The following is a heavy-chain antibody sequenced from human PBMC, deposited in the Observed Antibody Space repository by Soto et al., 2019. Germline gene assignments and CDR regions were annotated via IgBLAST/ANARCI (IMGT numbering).Heavy chain of an antibody. CDR1: GYTFTSYG. D-gene: IGHD2-15*01. CDR2: IYPGDSDT. V-gene: IGHV5-51*01. Sequence: KVSCKASGYTFTSYGISWVRHAPGQGLEWMGWIIYPGDSDTRYSPSFQGQVTISADKSISTAYLQWSSLKASDTAMYYCASICSGGSCYSALYAFDIWGQGTMVTVSS. CDR3: ASICSGGSCYSALYAFDI. J-gene: IGHJ3*02.